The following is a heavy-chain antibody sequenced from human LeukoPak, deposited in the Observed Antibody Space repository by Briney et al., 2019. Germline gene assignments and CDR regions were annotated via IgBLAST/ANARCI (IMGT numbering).Heavy chain of an antibody. V-gene: IGHV3-23*01. J-gene: IGHJ6*02. D-gene: IGHD4-4*01. CDR1: GFTFSTSW. Sequence: GGSPRLSCAASGFTFSTSWMSWVRQAPGKGLEWVSAISGSGGSTYYADSVKGRFTISRDNSKNTLYLQMNSLRAEDTAVYYCARVGVTTPDYYYGMDVWGQGTTVTVSS. CDR3: ARVGVTTPDYYYGMDV. CDR2: ISGSGGST.